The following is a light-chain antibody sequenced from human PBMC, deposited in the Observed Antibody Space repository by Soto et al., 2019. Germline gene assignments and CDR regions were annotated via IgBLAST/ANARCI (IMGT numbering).Light chain of an antibody. CDR1: QGVSRK. J-gene: IGKJ3*01. CDR2: RAS. CDR3: QQYNKWPPIT. V-gene: IGKV3-15*01. Sequence: DIVMTQSPATLSVAPGERVTFSCRASQGVSRKLAWYQHKPGQAPRLFMFRASSRATGIPARFSGSGSGTEFTLTISSLQSEDFAVYYCQQYNKWPPITFGPGTKVDIK.